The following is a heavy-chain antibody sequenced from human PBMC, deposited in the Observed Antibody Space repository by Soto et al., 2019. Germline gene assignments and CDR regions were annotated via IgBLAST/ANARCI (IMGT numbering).Heavy chain of an antibody. Sequence: PSETLSLTCTVSGGSVSSGSYYWGWIRQPPGKGLEWIGSIYYSGSTYYNPSLKSRVTISVDTSKNQFSLKVFSVTAADTAVYYCTRHLYSSSWPSDYWGQGTLVTVSS. D-gene: IGHD6-13*01. CDR2: IYYSGST. CDR3: TRHLYSSSWPSDY. CDR1: GGSVSSGSYY. J-gene: IGHJ4*02. V-gene: IGHV4-39*01.